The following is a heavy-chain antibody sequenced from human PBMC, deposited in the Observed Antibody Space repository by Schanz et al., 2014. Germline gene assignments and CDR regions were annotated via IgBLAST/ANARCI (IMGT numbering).Heavy chain of an antibody. V-gene: IGHV3-30*02. CDR2: IWYAGSNK. CDR1: GFIFSSYG. CDR3: ATVTRLFATASAPRIRNDFYYSMDV. Sequence: QVQLVESGGGVVQPGGSLRLSCAASGFIFSSYGLHWVRQAPGKGLEWVAFIWYAGSNKSYADSVEGRFTISRDNSKNTMYLHMTSLRADDKSVSFCATVTRLFATASAPRIRNDFYYSMDVWGQGTTVTVSS. D-gene: IGHD1-1*01. J-gene: IGHJ6*03.